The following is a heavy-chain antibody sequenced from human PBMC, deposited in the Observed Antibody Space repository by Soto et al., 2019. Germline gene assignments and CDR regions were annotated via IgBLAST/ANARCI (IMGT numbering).Heavy chain of an antibody. CDR1: GFTFSNHW. CDR3: SRDLVAGSGSCDS. J-gene: IGHJ4*02. V-gene: IGHV3-74*01. CDR2: IRPDGSGS. Sequence: GGSLRLSCAASGFTFSNHWMHWFRQAPGKGLVWVSRIRPDGSGSNYADSVQGRFAISRDNAQNTVYLQMNSLRVEDTALYYCSRDLVAGSGSCDSWGQGTLVTVSS. D-gene: IGHD3-10*01.